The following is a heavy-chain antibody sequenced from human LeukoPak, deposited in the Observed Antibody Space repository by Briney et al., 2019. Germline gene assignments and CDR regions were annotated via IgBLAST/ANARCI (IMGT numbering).Heavy chain of an antibody. J-gene: IGHJ5*02. CDR1: GFTFSTYW. V-gene: IGHV3-7*01. CDR3: ARDLSTGFTYGFPLDL. D-gene: IGHD5-18*01. CDR2: IREDGGEK. Sequence: GSLRLSCAASGFTFSTYWMTWVRPAPGKGLEWVANIREDGGEKHYVDSVKGRFTISRDNAKNSLFLQVNSLRAEDTAVYYCARDLSTGFTYGFPLDLWGQGTLVTVSS.